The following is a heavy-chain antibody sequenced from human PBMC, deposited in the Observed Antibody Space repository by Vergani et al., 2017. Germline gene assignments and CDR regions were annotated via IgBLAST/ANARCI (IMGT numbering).Heavy chain of an antibody. V-gene: IGHV1-46*03. CDR2: INPSGGST. J-gene: IGHJ4*02. CDR1: GYPFTSYY. D-gene: IGHD6-13*01. CDR3: ARARHSRAVDY. Sequence: QVQLVQSGAAVKKPGASVKVSCKASGYPFTSYYMHWVRQAPGQGLEWMGIINPSGGSTSYAQKFQGRVTMTRNTSTSTFYMELSSLRSEDTAVYYCARARHSRAVDYWGQGTLVTVSS.